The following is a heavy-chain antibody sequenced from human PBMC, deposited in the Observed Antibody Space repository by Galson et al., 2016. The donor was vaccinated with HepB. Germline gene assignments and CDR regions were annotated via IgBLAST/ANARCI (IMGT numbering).Heavy chain of an antibody. CDR1: GYTFTGYY. Sequence: SVKVSCKASGYTFTGYYMQWVRQAPGQGLEWIGAINPYGASTTYAQKFQDRVTLTGDTSTSTVYMELSSLGSADTAVFFCARGRFGHHDILIAYFFDSWGQGTLVTVSS. J-gene: IGHJ4*02. CDR3: ARGRFGHHDILIAYFFDS. D-gene: IGHD3-9*01. V-gene: IGHV1-46*03. CDR2: INPYGAST.